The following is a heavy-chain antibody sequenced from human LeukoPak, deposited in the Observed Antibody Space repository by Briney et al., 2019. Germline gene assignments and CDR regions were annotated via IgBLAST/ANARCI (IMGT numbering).Heavy chain of an antibody. Sequence: KPSETLSLTCTVSGGSISSYYWSWIRQPPGKGLEWIGYIYYSGSTNYNPSLKSRVTISVDTSKNQFSLRLSSVTAADTAVYYCARXTYYYDSSGYPVGXXDXXGQGXXXXV. V-gene: IGHV4-59*01. J-gene: IGHJ4*02. CDR2: IYYSGST. CDR1: GGSISSYY. CDR3: ARXTYYYDSSGYPVGXXDX. D-gene: IGHD3-22*01.